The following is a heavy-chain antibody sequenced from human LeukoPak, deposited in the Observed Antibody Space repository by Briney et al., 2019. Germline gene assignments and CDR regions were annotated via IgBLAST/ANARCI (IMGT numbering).Heavy chain of an antibody. V-gene: IGHV4-59*01. D-gene: IGHD3-10*01. CDR1: GASISSYY. Sequence: SETLSLTCTVSGASISSYYWSWIRHPPGKGLEWIGYIYYSGSTNSNPSLKSRVTISLDTSKNHFSLKLSSVTAADTAVYYCARDNYGSGSLWFDPWGQGTLVSVSS. J-gene: IGHJ5*02. CDR3: ARDNYGSGSLWFDP. CDR2: IYYSGST.